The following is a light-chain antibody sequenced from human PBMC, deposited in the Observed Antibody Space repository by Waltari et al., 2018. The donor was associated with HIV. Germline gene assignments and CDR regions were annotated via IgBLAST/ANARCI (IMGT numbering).Light chain of an antibody. J-gene: IGKJ2*01. CDR1: QSVSIY. CDR3: QQRSRWPPAYT. Sequence: EIVLTQPPATLSLSPGESATLSCRASQSVSIYLAWYQQKPGQAPRLLIYDASNRATAIPARFSGSGSGTDFTLTISSLEPEDFAVYYCQQRSRWPPAYTFGQGTKLEIK. V-gene: IGKV3-11*01. CDR2: DAS.